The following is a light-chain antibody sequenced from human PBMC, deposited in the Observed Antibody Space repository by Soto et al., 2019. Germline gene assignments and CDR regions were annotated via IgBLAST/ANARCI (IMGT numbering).Light chain of an antibody. CDR2: GAS. CDR3: QQYCSSPWT. V-gene: IGKV3-20*01. Sequence: EIVLTQSPGTLSLSPGERATLSCRASQRVSSSYLAWYQQKPGQAPSLLIYGASSRATGIPDRFSGSGSGTDFTLTISRLEPEDFEVYYCQQYCSSPWTFGQGTKVEIK. J-gene: IGKJ1*01. CDR1: QRVSSSY.